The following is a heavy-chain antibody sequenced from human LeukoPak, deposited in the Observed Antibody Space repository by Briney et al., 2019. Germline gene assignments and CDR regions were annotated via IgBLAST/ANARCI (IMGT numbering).Heavy chain of an antibody. Sequence: SETLSLTCSVSLDSTTSYFWGWIRQSPGKGPEWLAYVYKSGQIDYNSSLRSRLFVSVDRSKAQLSLRLRSVTAADTAVYYCARDRERYYDFWSGYYGAFDIWGQGTMVTVSS. J-gene: IGHJ3*02. D-gene: IGHD3-3*01. CDR3: ARDRERYYDFWSGYYGAFDI. CDR2: VYKSGQI. V-gene: IGHV4-59*01. CDR1: LDSTTSYF.